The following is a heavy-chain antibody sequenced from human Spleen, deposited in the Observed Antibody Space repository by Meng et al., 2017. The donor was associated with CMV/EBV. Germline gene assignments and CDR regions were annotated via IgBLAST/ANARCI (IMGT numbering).Heavy chain of an antibody. CDR3: ARGRDTAMVNVYYYGMDV. CDR1: GGSFSGYY. D-gene: IGHD5-18*01. J-gene: IGHJ6*02. V-gene: IGHV4-34*01. Sequence: SETPSLTCAVYGGSFSGYYWSWIRQPPGKGLEWIGEINHSGSTNYNPSLKSRVTISVDTSKNQFSLKLSSVTAADTAVYYCARGRDTAMVNVYYYGMDVWGQGTTVTVSS. CDR2: INHSGST.